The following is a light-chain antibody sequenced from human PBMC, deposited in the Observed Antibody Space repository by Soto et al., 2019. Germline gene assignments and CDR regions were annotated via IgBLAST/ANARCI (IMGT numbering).Light chain of an antibody. J-gene: IGLJ3*02. CDR3: CSYARSSTWV. CDR1: SSDVGGYNY. Sequence: QSALTQPPSASGSPGQSVTISCTGTSSDVGGYNYVSWYQQHPGKAPKLMIYEVSKRPSGVPDRFSGSKSGNTASLTVSGVQAEDEADYYCCSYARSSTWVFGGGTKLTVL. CDR2: EVS. V-gene: IGLV2-8*01.